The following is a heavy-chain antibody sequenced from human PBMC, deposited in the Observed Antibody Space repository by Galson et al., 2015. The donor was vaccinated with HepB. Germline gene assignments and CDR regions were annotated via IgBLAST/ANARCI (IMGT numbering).Heavy chain of an antibody. D-gene: IGHD5-18*01. J-gene: IGHJ4*02. CDR2: IIGLFGTP. CDR1: GGIFSSHA. V-gene: IGHV1-69*06. Sequence: SVKVSCKASGGIFSSHAISWARQAPGKGLEWMGGIIGLFGTPKHAQKFQGRVTITAVKSTSTAFMEMSSLRSEDTAVYYCVRHSGYSFGYELGYFDYWGQGTLVTVSS. CDR3: VRHSGYSFGYELGYFDY.